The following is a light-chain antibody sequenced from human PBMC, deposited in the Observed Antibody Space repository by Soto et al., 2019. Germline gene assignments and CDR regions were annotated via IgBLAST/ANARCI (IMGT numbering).Light chain of an antibody. Sequence: QSALTQPPSASGSPGQSVTISCTGTSSDVGGYNYVSWYQQHPGKAPKLMIYEISKRPSGVPDRFSGSKSGNTASLTVSGLQAEDEADYYCYLYAGRTVVFGGGTKLTVL. J-gene: IGLJ2*01. CDR1: SSDVGGYNY. CDR2: EIS. V-gene: IGLV2-8*01. CDR3: YLYAGRTVV.